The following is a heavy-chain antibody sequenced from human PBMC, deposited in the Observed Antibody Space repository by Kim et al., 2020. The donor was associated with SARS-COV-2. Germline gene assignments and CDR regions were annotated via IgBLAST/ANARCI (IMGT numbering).Heavy chain of an antibody. V-gene: IGHV3-30*07. CDR3: ARDGGNEASRFYYYYYGMDV. Sequence: RFTISRDNSKNTLYLQMNSLRAEDTAVYYCARDGGNEASRFYYYYYGMDVWGQGTTVTVSS. D-gene: IGHD3-16*01. J-gene: IGHJ6*02.